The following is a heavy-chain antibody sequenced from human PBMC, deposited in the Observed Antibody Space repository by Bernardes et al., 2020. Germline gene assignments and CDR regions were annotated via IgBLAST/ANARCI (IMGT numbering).Heavy chain of an antibody. CDR1: GWIFSAYE. J-gene: IGHJ4*02. CDR3: AMSVLGC. Sequence: GGSLRLSCAAPGWIFSAYEMNWVRQAPGRGLEWVSYISTTGDTVYYADSVKGRFFISRDNAKDSLFLQLNNLRAEDTAVYYCAMSVLGCWGQGTLVTVSS. V-gene: IGHV3-48*03. CDR2: ISTTGDTV. D-gene: IGHD3-3*01.